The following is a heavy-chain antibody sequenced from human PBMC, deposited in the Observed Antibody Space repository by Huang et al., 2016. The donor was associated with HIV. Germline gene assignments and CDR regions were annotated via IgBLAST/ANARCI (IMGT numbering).Heavy chain of an antibody. CDR1: GGTFGSYT. CDR2: SIPVLGRT. V-gene: IGHV1-69*13. Sequence: QVQLVQSGAEVKKPESSVKVSCRASGGTFGSYTITWVRQARGQGHQWMGGSIPVLGRTQYTQTFQGRVTFTADESSNTAYMERRGLTSEDTAVYYCARFGGNWGSWLYAFDIWGQGTMITVSS. CDR3: ARFGGNWGSWLYAFDI. J-gene: IGHJ3*02. D-gene: IGHD3-16*01.